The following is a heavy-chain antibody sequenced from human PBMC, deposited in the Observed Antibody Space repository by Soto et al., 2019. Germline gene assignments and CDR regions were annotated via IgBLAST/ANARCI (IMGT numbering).Heavy chain of an antibody. D-gene: IGHD6-19*01. Sequence: SVKVSCKASGGTFSSYAISWVRQAPGQGLEWMGGIIPIFGTANYAQKFQGRVTITADESTSTAYMELSSLRSEDTAVYYCARGGGYSSGWYELYGMDVWRQGTTVTVSS. CDR3: ARGGGYSSGWYELYGMDV. J-gene: IGHJ6*02. CDR2: IIPIFGTA. V-gene: IGHV1-69*13. CDR1: GGTFSSYA.